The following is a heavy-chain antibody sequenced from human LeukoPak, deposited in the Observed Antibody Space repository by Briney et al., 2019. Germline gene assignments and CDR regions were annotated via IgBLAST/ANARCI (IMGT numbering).Heavy chain of an antibody. CDR1: GFTFSSYA. D-gene: IGHD1/OR15-1a*01. V-gene: IGHV3-23*01. CDR2: ISGSGGNT. J-gene: IGHJ4*02. Sequence: GGSLRLSCAASGFTFSSYAMSWVRQAPGKGLEWVSAISGSGGNTYYADSVKGRFTISRDNSKNTLYLQMNSLRAEDTAVYYCAKVRANRFASFDYWGQGTLVTVSS. CDR3: AKVRANRFASFDY.